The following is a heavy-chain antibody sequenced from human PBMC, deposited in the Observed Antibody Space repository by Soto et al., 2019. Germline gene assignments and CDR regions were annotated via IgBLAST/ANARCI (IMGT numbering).Heavy chain of an antibody. J-gene: IGHJ4*02. D-gene: IGHD3-10*01. Sequence: PGGSLRLSCAASGFAFSLYRMNWVRQAPGKGLEWVSTISGSSNYIYYADSVRGRFTISRDNAKNSLYLQMNSLRVEDTAAYYCAGGQGSNYFDRWGQGTLVTVSS. V-gene: IGHV3-21*01. CDR1: GFAFSLYR. CDR3: AGGQGSNYFDR. CDR2: ISGSSNYI.